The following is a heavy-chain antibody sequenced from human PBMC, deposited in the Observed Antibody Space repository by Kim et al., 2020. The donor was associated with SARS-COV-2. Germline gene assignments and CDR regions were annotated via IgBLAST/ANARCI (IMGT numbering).Heavy chain of an antibody. V-gene: IGHV1-46*01. CDR3: ARDDLVRGVIHPRLFDY. CDR1: GYTFTSYY. J-gene: IGHJ4*02. Sequence: ASVKVSCKASGYTFTSYYMHWVRQAPGQGLEWMGIINPSGGSTSYAQKFQGRVTMTRDTSTSTVYMELSSLRSEDTAVYYCARDDLVRGVIHPRLFDYWGQGTLVTVSS. CDR2: INPSGGST. D-gene: IGHD3-10*01.